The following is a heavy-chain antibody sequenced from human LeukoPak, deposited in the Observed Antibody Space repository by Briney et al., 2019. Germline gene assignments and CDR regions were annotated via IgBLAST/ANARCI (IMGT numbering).Heavy chain of an antibody. CDR1: GGSISSYY. Sequence: KTSETLSLTCTVSGGSISSYYWSWIRQPPGKGLEWIGYIYYSGSTNYNPSLKSRVAISVDTSKNQFSLKLSSVTAADTAVYHCARVKPRDGYNFDYWGQGTLVTVSS. D-gene: IGHD5-12*01. CDR2: IYYSGST. CDR3: ARVKPRDGYNFDY. V-gene: IGHV4-59*08. J-gene: IGHJ4*02.